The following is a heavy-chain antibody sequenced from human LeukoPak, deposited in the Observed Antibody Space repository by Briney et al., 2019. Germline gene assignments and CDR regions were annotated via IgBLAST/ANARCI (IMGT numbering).Heavy chain of an antibody. CDR2: INPNSGGT. J-gene: IGHJ4*02. Sequence: ASVKVSCKASGYTFTSYDINWVRQAPGQGLEWMGWINPNSGGTNYAQKFQGRVTMTRDTSISTAYMELSRLRSDDTAVYYCAREGYCISTTCSSFDYWGQGTLVTVSS. CDR3: AREGYCISTTCSSFDY. CDR1: GYTFTSYD. V-gene: IGHV1-2*02. D-gene: IGHD2-2*01.